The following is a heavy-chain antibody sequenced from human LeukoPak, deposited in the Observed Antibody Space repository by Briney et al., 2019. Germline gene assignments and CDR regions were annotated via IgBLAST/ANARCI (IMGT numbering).Heavy chain of an antibody. CDR2: IYHSGNI. Sequence: SETLSLTCVVSGGSISSLNWWSWVRQPPGKGLEWIGEIYHSGNINSNPSLTSRVTISLDESKNQFSLKVTSVTAADTAVYYCARDNRNYYYYYMDVWGKGTTVTVSS. CDR3: ARDNRNYYYYYMDV. CDR1: GGSISSLNW. V-gene: IGHV4-4*02. J-gene: IGHJ6*03.